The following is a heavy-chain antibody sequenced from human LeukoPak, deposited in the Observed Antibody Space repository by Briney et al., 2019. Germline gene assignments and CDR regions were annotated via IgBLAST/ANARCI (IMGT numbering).Heavy chain of an antibody. CDR2: ISGSGGST. J-gene: IGHJ3*02. D-gene: IGHD3-22*01. V-gene: IGHV3-23*01. CDR3: ARARGYPSGIFDI. Sequence: GGSLRLSCAASGFTFSSYAMSWVRQAPGKGLEWVSAISGSGGSTYYADSVKGRFTISRDNSKNTLYLQMNSLRAEDTAVYYCARARGYPSGIFDIWGQGTMVTVSS. CDR1: GFTFSSYA.